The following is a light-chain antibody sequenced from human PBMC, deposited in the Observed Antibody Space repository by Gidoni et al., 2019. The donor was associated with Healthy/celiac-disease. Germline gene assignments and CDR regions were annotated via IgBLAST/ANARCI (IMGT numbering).Light chain of an antibody. CDR1: QSVSSN. CDR3: QQYNNWPSLT. CDR2: GAS. V-gene: IGKV3-15*01. J-gene: IGKJ4*01. Sequence: EIAITKSPATLSVSPGERATLSCRASQSVSSNLAGYQQNPGQAPRLLIYGASTRATGIPARFSGSGSETEFTLTISSLQSEDFAVDYCQQYNNWPSLTFGGGTKVEIK.